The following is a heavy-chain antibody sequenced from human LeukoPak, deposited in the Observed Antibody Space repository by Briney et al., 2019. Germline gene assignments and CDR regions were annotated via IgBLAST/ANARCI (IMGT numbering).Heavy chain of an antibody. CDR3: ARAVGYSYGFDY. Sequence: GASVKVSCKASGYTFTGYYMHWVRQAPGQGLEWMGWIDPNSGGTNYAQKFQGRVTMTRDTSISTAYMELSRLRSDDTAVYYCARAVGYSYGFDYWGQGTLVTVSS. CDR1: GYTFTGYY. CDR2: IDPNSGGT. J-gene: IGHJ4*02. V-gene: IGHV1-2*02. D-gene: IGHD5-18*01.